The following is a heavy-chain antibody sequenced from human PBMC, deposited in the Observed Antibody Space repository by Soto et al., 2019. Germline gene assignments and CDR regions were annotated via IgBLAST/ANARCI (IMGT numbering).Heavy chain of an antibody. Sequence: ASVKVSFKASGYTFTSYDINWARQATGQGLEWMGWMNPNSGNTGYAQKFQGRVTMTRNTSISTAYMELSSLRSEGTAVYYCARGPGKQLKNYYYYGMDVWGQGTTVTVSS. CDR2: MNPNSGNT. V-gene: IGHV1-8*01. J-gene: IGHJ6*02. D-gene: IGHD6-6*01. CDR1: GYTFTSYD. CDR3: ARGPGKQLKNYYYYGMDV.